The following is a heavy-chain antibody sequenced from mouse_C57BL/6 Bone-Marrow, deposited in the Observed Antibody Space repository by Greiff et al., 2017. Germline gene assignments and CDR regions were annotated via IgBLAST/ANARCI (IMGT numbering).Heavy chain of an antibody. CDR3: ARGRNYDYDY. CDR1: GYTFTSYG. V-gene: IGHV1-81*01. D-gene: IGHD2-4*01. Sequence: VQLQESGAELARPGASVKLSCKASGYTFTSYGISWVKQRTGQGLEWIGEIYPRSGNTYYNEKFKGKATLTADKSSSTAYLERRSLTSEDSAVYFCARGRNYDYDYWGQGTTLTVAS. CDR2: IYPRSGNT. J-gene: IGHJ2*01.